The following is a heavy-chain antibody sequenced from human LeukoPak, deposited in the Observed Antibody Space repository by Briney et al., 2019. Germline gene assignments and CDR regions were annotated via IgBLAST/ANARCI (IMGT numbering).Heavy chain of an antibody. J-gene: IGHJ4*02. CDR2: IYYSGST. Sequence: PSETLSLTCTVSGGSISSGGYYWSWIRQPPGKGLEWIGYIYYSGSTNYNPSLKSRVTISVDTSKNQFSLKLSSVTAADTAVYYCARLGGYSYGSEVDYWGQGTLVTVSS. D-gene: IGHD5-18*01. CDR3: ARLGGYSYGSEVDY. CDR1: GGSISSGGYY. V-gene: IGHV4-61*08.